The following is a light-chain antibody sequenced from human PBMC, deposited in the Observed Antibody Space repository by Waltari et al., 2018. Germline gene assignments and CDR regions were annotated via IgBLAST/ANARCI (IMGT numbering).Light chain of an antibody. V-gene: IGKV1-39*01. CDR1: HYVSSF. Sequence: DIQMTQSPSSLSASVGDRVTITCRASHYVSSFLNWYQQKPGRAPKLLIYAATTVQSGVPSRCSGSVSGTEVTLTISSLQPEDFATYYCQQTYSTSSLTFGGGSKVEIK. CDR3: QQTYSTSSLT. J-gene: IGKJ4*01. CDR2: AAT.